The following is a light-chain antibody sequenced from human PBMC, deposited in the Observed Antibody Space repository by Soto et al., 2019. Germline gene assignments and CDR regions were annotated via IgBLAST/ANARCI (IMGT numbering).Light chain of an antibody. J-gene: IGKJ5*01. V-gene: IGKV3-11*01. Sequence: EIVLTQSPATLSLSPGDRATLSCRASQSVNIYLAWYQQKPGQAPSHLIYDASNSATAIPARFSGSGSGTDFTLTISSLEPEDFAVYYCQERKFWTPITFGQGTRVQS. CDR3: QERKFWTPIT. CDR2: DAS. CDR1: QSVNIY.